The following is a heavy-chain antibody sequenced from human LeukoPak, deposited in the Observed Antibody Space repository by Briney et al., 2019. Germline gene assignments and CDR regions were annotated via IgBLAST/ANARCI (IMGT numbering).Heavy chain of an antibody. CDR3: ASFRSAHYFDY. CDR1: GGTFSSSA. V-gene: IGHV1-69*05. J-gene: IGHJ4*02. D-gene: IGHD3-3*01. CDR2: IIPIFGTA. Sequence: ASVKVSCKASGGTFSSSAISWVRQAPGQGLEWMGGIIPIFGTANYAQKFQGRVTITTDESTSTAYMELSSLRSEDTAVYYCASFRSAHYFDYWGQGTLVTVSS.